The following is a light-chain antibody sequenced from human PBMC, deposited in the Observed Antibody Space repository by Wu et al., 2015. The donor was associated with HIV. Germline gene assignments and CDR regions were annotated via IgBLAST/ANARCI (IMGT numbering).Light chain of an antibody. J-gene: IGKJ2*01. Sequence: DIVLTQSPGTLSLSPGERATLSCRASQSVSGSYLAWYQHKPGQAPRLLIYGASSRATGIPDRFSGGGSGTDFTLTISRLEPEDFAVYYCQLYGSSPRYTFGQGTKLEVK. V-gene: IGKV3-20*01. CDR3: QLYGSSPRYT. CDR1: QSVSGSY. CDR2: GAS.